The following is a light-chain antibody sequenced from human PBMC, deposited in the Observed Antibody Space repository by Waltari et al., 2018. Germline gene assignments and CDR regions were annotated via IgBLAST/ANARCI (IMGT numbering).Light chain of an antibody. CDR3: ASYGGRGPYTWV. CDR2: DVY. J-gene: IGLJ3*02. V-gene: IGLV2-23*02. CDR1: SSDVGLYNL. Sequence: QSALTQPASVSGSPGQSITISCSGTSSDVGLYNLVSWYQQHRGKAPKLIIYDVYRRPPGFSIRFAAPKSGNTASRTISGLRAEDEADYYGASYGGRGPYTWVFGGGPKLTVL.